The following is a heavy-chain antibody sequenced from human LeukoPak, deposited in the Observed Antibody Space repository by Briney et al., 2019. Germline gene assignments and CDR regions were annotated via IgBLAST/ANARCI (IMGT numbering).Heavy chain of an antibody. D-gene: IGHD3-3*01. J-gene: IGHJ4*02. V-gene: IGHV3-21*01. CDR3: ARVGNYDFWSGYSSVAY. Sequence: PGGSLRLSCAASGFTFSSYSMNWVRQAPGKGLEWVSSISSSSSYIYYADSVKGRFTIPRDNAKNSLYLQMNSLRAEDTAVYYCARVGNYDFWSGYSSVAYWGQGTLVTVSS. CDR2: ISSSSSYI. CDR1: GFTFSSYS.